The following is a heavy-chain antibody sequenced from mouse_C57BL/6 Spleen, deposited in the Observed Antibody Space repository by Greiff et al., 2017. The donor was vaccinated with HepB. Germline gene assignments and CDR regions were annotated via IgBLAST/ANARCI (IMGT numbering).Heavy chain of an antibody. D-gene: IGHD2-3*01. CDR3: ARLRSYDGYPFDY. Sequence: DVKLVESGGGLVQPGGSLSLSCAASGFTFTDYYMSWVRQPPGKALEWLGFIRNKANGYTTEYSASVKGRFTISRDNSQSILYLQMNALRAEDSATYYCARLRSYDGYPFDYWGQGTTLTVSS. CDR2: IRNKANGYTT. CDR1: GFTFTDYY. J-gene: IGHJ2*01. V-gene: IGHV7-3*01.